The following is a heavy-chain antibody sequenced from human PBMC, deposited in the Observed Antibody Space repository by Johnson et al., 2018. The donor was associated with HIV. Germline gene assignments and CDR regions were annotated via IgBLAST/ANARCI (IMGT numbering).Heavy chain of an antibody. CDR3: ARDQRSSGLNDQTDAFDI. CDR1: GFTFDDYG. CDR2: INWNSGRT. V-gene: IGHV3-20*04. D-gene: IGHD6-19*01. J-gene: IGHJ3*02. Sequence: VLLVESGGGVVRPGDSLRLSCVASGFTFDDYGMNWVRLVPGKGLEWVAGINWNSGRTGSADSLKGRFTISRDNSKNTLYLQMNSLRAEDTAVYYCARDQRSSGLNDQTDAFDIWGQGTMVTVSS.